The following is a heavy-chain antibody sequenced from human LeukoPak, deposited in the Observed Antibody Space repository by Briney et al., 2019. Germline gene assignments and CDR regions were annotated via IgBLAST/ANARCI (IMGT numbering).Heavy chain of an antibody. CDR1: GYTFTGYY. Sequence: ASVKVSCKASGYTFTGYYMHWVRQAPGQGLEWMGWINPNSGGTNYAQKFQGRVTMTRDTSISTAYMELSRPRSDDTAVYYCARGGHDFWSGSNYYFDYWGQGTLVTVSS. CDR3: ARGGHDFWSGSNYYFDY. D-gene: IGHD3-3*01. V-gene: IGHV1-2*02. J-gene: IGHJ4*02. CDR2: INPNSGGT.